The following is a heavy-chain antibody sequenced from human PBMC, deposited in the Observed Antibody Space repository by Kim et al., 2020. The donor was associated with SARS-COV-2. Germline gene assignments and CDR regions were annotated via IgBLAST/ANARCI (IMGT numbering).Heavy chain of an antibody. V-gene: IGHV3-30*18. J-gene: IGHJ6*02. CDR2: ISYDGSNK. CDR1: GFTFSSYG. CDR3: AKGYLIIEDYGMDV. D-gene: IGHD2-2*01. Sequence: GGSLRLSCAASGFTFSSYGMHWVRQAPGKGLEWVAVISYDGSNKYYADSVKGRFTISRDNSKNTLYLQMNSLRAEDTAVYYCAKGYLIIEDYGMDVWGQG.